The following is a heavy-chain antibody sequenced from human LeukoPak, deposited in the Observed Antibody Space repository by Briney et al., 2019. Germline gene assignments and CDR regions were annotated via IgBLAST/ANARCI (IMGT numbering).Heavy chain of an antibody. CDR3: AKWVATTYFDY. J-gene: IGHJ4*02. CDR2: ISGSGGST. CDR1: GFTFSSYA. Sequence: GGSLRLSCAASGFTFSSYAMSWVRQAPGEGLDWVSAISGSGGSTYYADSVKGRFTISRDNSKNTLYLEMNSLRAEDTAVYYCAKWVATTYFDYWGQGTLVTVSS. V-gene: IGHV3-23*01. D-gene: IGHD5-12*01.